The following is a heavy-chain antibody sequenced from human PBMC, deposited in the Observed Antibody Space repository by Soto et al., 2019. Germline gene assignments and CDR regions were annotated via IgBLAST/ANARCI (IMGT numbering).Heavy chain of an antibody. CDR1: GGSISSGDYY. D-gene: IGHD4-17*01. CDR2: IYYSGST. Sequence: LCGGSISSGDYYWSWIRQPPGKGLEWIGYIYYSGSTYYNPSLKSRVTISVDTSKNQFSLKLSSVTAADTAVYYCARLYGDYGPYYFDYWGQGTLVTVSS. CDR3: ARLYGDYGPYYFDY. J-gene: IGHJ4*02. V-gene: IGHV4-30-4*01.